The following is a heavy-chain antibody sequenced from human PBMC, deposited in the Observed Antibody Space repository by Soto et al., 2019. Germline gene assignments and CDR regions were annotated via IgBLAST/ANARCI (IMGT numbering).Heavy chain of an antibody. CDR1: GVTVSSNY. Sequence: EVQLVESGGGLVQPGGSLRLSCAASGVTVSSNYMSWVRQAPGKGLEWVSVIYSGGSTYYADSVKGRFTISIDNSKNTLYLQMNSLRADDTAVDYCARHGANEDGGYFDYWGQGTLVTVSS. D-gene: IGHD3-16*01. CDR2: IYSGGST. CDR3: ARHGANEDGGYFDY. V-gene: IGHV3-66*04. J-gene: IGHJ4*02.